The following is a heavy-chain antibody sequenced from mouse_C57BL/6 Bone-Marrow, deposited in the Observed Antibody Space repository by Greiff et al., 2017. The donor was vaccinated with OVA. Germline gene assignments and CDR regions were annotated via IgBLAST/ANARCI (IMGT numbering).Heavy chain of an antibody. Sequence: EVHLVESGGGLVKPGGSLKLSCAASGFTFSDYGMHWVRQAPEKGLEWVAYISSGSSTIYYADTVKGRFTISRDNAKNTLFLQMTSLRSEDTAMYYCAKIYYGNPWYFDVWGTGTTVTVSS. J-gene: IGHJ1*03. CDR3: AKIYYGNPWYFDV. D-gene: IGHD2-1*01. V-gene: IGHV5-17*01. CDR1: GFTFSDYG. CDR2: ISSGSSTI.